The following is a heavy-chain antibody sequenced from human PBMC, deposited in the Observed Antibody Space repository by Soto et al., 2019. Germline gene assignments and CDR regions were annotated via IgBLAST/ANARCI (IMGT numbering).Heavy chain of an antibody. J-gene: IGHJ6*01. CDR1: GFTFSSYA. CDR3: ARLAVGATGYYYYGMDV. Sequence: QVQLVESGGGLVQPGRSLRLSCAASGFTFSSYAMHWVRQAPGKGLEWVAVISYDGSNKYYADSVKGRFTISRDNSKNTLYLQMNSLRAEDTAVYYCARLAVGATGYYYYGMDVW. D-gene: IGHD1-26*01. CDR2: ISYDGSNK. V-gene: IGHV3-30-3*01.